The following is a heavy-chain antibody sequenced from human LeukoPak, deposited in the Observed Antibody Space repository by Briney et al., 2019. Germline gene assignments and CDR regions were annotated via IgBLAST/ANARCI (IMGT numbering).Heavy chain of an antibody. Sequence: GGSLRLSCAASGFTFSAYWMHWVRQAPGKGLVWASCIKNDGSTTNYADSVKGRFTISRDSAKNTLYLQMNSLRAEDTAMYYCARDPGATSSFIFDYWGQGTLVTVSS. V-gene: IGHV3-74*01. J-gene: IGHJ4*02. CDR1: GFTFSAYW. CDR3: ARDPGATSSFIFDY. D-gene: IGHD1-26*01. CDR2: IKNDGSTT.